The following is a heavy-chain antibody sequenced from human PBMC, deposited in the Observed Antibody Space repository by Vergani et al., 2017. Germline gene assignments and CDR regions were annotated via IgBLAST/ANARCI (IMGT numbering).Heavy chain of an antibody. D-gene: IGHD4-17*01. CDR3: ARNVRMTTVTTSGWFDP. CDR2: IYTSGSP. Sequence: QVQLQESGPGLVKPSQTLSLTCTVSGGSIRRGSYYWSWIRQPAGKGLEWIGRIYTSGSPNYNPSLNSRVTISVDTSKNQFSLKRSSVTAADTAVYYCARNVRMTTVTTSGWFDPWGQGTLVTVSS. J-gene: IGHJ5*02. V-gene: IGHV4-61*02. CDR1: GGSIRRGSYY.